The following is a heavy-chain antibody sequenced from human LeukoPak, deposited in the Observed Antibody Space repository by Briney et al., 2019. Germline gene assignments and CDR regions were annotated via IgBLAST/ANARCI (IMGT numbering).Heavy chain of an antibody. Sequence: PSETLSLTCAVYGGSFSGYYWSWIRQPPGKGLEWIGEINHSGSTNYNPSLKSRVTISVDTSKNQFSLKLSSVTAADTAVYYCARGWPAAIRNNWFDPWGQGTLVTVSS. J-gene: IGHJ5*02. D-gene: IGHD2-2*01. V-gene: IGHV4-34*01. CDR1: GGSFSGYY. CDR2: INHSGST. CDR3: ARGWPAAIRNNWFDP.